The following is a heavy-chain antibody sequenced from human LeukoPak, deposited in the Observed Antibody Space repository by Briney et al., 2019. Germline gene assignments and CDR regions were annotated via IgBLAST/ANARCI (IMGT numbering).Heavy chain of an antibody. CDR3: TTGAGRGY. CDR2: IKSKTDGGTT. V-gene: IGHV3-15*07. D-gene: IGHD3-10*01. J-gene: IGHJ4*02. Sequence: GSLRLSCAXXXXXXSXXWMXXXRXXXXXXXXXVGCIKSKTDGGTTDYAAPVKGRFTISRDDSKNTLYLQMNSLKTEDTAVYYCTTGAGRGYWGQGTLVTVSS. CDR1: XXXXSXXW.